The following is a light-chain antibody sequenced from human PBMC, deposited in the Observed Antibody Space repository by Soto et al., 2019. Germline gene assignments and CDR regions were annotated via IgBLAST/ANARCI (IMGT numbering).Light chain of an antibody. Sequence: EIVLKQSPATLSLSPGERATLSCRASQSLTSSLVWYQQKPSQAPRLVIYDASNRATGIADRFSGGGSGTEFTLIINSLEPEDSAVYYCQQRSIWPRTFGGGTKVEIK. J-gene: IGKJ4*01. CDR3: QQRSIWPRT. CDR2: DAS. CDR1: QSLTSS. V-gene: IGKV3-11*01.